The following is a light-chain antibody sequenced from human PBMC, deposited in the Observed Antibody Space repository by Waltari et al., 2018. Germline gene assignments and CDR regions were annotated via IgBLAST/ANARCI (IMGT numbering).Light chain of an antibody. J-gene: IGLJ1*01. CDR2: SNN. V-gene: IGLV1-44*01. CDR3: ASWDDRLNGFV. CDR1: PSNIESTT. Sequence: QSVLTQPPSASGTPGQRITVSCSGSPSNIESTTVNWYQQLPGRAPKLLLNSNNERPSGVSDRFSGSKSGMSASLAISGLRSEDEADYYCASWDDRLNGFVFGTGTKVTV.